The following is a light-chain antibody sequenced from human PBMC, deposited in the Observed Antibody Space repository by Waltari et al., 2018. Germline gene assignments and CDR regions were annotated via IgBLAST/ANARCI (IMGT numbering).Light chain of an antibody. CDR2: DIN. CDR3: CSCVGRNIYWV. CDR1: SSDVGANNF. V-gene: IGLV2-11*01. Sequence: QSALTQPRSVSGSPGQSVTISCTGTSSDVGANNFVPWYQHHPTTAPKLIIYDINKRPSGVPDRFSGSKSGNTASLTISGLQAEDEADYYCCSCVGRNIYWVFGGGTKLTVL. J-gene: IGLJ3*02.